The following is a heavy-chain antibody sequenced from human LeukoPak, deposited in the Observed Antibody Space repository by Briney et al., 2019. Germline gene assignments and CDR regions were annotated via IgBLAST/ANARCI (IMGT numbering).Heavy chain of an antibody. CDR1: GFTFSSYE. D-gene: IGHD6-13*01. Sequence: GGSLRLSCAASGFTFSSYEMNWVRQAPGKGLEWVSYISSSGSTIYYADSVKGRFTISRDNAKNSLYLQMNSLRAEDTAVYYCGRDIAGAIDYWGQGTLVTVSS. V-gene: IGHV3-48*03. CDR3: GRDIAGAIDY. J-gene: IGHJ4*02. CDR2: ISSSGSTI.